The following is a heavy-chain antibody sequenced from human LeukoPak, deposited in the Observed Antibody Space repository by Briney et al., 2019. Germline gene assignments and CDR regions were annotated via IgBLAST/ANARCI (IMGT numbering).Heavy chain of an antibody. Sequence: GESLRLSCAASGFTFSDYYMTWIRQGPGKGLEWVSYISGSGTPIYYADSVKGRFTISRDNAKNSLYLQMNSLRAEDTAVYYCAKEQGYDSSGYEAFDIWGQGTMVTVSS. D-gene: IGHD3-22*01. CDR3: AKEQGYDSSGYEAFDI. V-gene: IGHV3-11*01. CDR1: GFTFSDYY. J-gene: IGHJ3*02. CDR2: ISGSGTPI.